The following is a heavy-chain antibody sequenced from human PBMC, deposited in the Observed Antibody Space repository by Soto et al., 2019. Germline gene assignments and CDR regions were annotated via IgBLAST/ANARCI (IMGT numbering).Heavy chain of an antibody. CDR2: VYYLGST. J-gene: IGHJ4*02. CDR1: GGSMSEYF. D-gene: IGHD3-10*01. V-gene: IGHV4-59*01. CDR3: ARDGYDGSGSPYPAY. Sequence: SETLSLTCTVSGGSMSEYFWSWIRQSPGKGLEWIGYVYYLGSTDYNPSLKGRVTISVDTSKRQFSLKLSSVTVADTAVYYCARDGYDGSGSPYPAYWGPGTQVTVSS.